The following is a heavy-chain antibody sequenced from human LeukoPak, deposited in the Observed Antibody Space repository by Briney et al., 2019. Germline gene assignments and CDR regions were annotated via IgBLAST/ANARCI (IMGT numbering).Heavy chain of an antibody. Sequence: ASAKVSCKASGYTFTSYGISWVRQAPGQGLEWMGWLSAYNGNTNYAQKLQGRVTMTTDTSTSTAYMELRSLRSDDTAVYYCARDGPPMVRGVITAFDIWGQATMVTVSS. J-gene: IGHJ3*02. V-gene: IGHV1-18*04. CDR1: GYTFTSYG. D-gene: IGHD3-10*01. CDR2: LSAYNGNT. CDR3: ARDGPPMVRGVITAFDI.